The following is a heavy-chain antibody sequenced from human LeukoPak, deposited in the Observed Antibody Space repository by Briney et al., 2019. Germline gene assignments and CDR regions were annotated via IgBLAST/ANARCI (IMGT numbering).Heavy chain of an antibody. D-gene: IGHD1-26*01. V-gene: IGHV3-30*04. J-gene: IGHJ4*02. CDR3: ARVVGTNEWTGAY. CDR2: ISFDGSNK. Sequence: GRSLRLSCAASGFMFSSYAMLWVRQAPGKGLEWVAVISFDGSNKYYGDSVKGRFTISRDNSNNTLSLQMNTLRAEDTAMYYCARVVGTNEWTGAYWGQGTLVTVSS. CDR1: GFMFSSYA.